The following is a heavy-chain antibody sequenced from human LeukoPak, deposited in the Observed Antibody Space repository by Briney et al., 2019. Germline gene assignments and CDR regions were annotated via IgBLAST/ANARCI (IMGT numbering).Heavy chain of an antibody. D-gene: IGHD3-16*01. V-gene: IGHV3-72*01. CDR1: GFTFSDHY. CDR2: IKNKAHSYTT. CDR3: AQFSVGG. J-gene: IGHJ4*02. Sequence: GGSLRLSCAASGFTFSDHYMDWVRQAPGKGLEWVGRIKNKAHSYTTEYAASVKGRFTISRDDSENSLFLQMSGLKTEDTAVYYCAQFSVGGWAQGTLVTVSS.